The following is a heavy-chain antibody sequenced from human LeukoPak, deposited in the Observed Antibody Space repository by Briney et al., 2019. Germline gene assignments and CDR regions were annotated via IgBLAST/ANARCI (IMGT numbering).Heavy chain of an antibody. D-gene: IGHD1/OR15-1a*01. CDR3: ARDRGTTTSTGAKGYFDS. CDR1: GFNFRSHG. CDR2: IWYDGSNK. V-gene: IGHV3-33*01. Sequence: GRSLRLSCGASGFNFRSHGMHWVGQAPGKGLEWVGIIWYDGSNKYYADSVKGRFTISRDNSKNTLYLQMDSLRAEDTAIYYCARDRGTTTSTGAKGYFDSWGQGTLVTVSS. J-gene: IGHJ4*02.